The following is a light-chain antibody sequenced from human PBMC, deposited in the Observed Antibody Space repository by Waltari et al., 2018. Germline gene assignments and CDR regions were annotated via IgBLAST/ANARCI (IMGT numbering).Light chain of an antibody. CDR2: DVS. V-gene: IGLV2-23*02. J-gene: IGLJ3*02. Sequence: QSALTQPAAVSGSPVQSVTISCTGASMDIGRHDIVSWYQQLPGNAPKLAISDVSKRPSVVSDRFSGSKSGDTASLPISGLQFEDEADYYCCSYAGNYVWVFGGGTRLTVL. CDR1: SMDIGRHDI. CDR3: CSYAGNYVWV.